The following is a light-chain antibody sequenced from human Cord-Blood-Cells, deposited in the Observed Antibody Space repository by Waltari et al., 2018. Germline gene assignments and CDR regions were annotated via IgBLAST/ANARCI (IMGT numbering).Light chain of an antibody. V-gene: IGKV4-1*01. CDR1: QSVLYSSNNKNY. J-gene: IGKJ4*01. Sequence: DIVMTQSPDSLAVSLGERATINCKSSQSVLYSSNNKNYLAWYQQKPGQPPKLLIYWASTRESGVPDRFSGSGSGTDFTLTISSLQAEDVAVYYCQQHYSTPVIFGGGTKVEIK. CDR2: WAS. CDR3: QQHYSTPVI.